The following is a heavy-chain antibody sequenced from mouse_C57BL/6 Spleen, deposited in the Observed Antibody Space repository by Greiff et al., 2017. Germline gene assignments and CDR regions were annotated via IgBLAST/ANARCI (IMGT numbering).Heavy chain of an antibody. CDR1: GFSFNTYA. CDR2: IRSKSNNYAT. CDR3: VNTYYYAMYD. V-gene: IGHV10-1*01. D-gene: IGHD5-1-1*01. Sequence: EVKLMESGGGLVQPKGSLKLSCAASGFSFNTYAMNWVRQAPGKGLEWVARIRSKSNNYATYYDDSVKDRFTISRDYSESMLYLQMNNLKTEDTARYYYVNTYYYAMYDWGQGTSVTVSS. J-gene: IGHJ4*01.